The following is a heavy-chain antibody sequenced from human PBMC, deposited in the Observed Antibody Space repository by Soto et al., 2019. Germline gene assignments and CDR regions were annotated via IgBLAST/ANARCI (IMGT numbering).Heavy chain of an antibody. J-gene: IGHJ4*02. Sequence: SETLSLTCTVSGGSISSSSYYWGWIRQPPRKGLEWIGSIYYSGSTYYNPSLKSRVTISVDTSKNQFSLKLSSVAAADTAVYYCASLPDYYDSSGYFQVFDYWGQGTLVTVPS. CDR3: ASLPDYYDSSGYFQVFDY. CDR2: IYYSGST. D-gene: IGHD3-22*01. V-gene: IGHV4-39*01. CDR1: GGSISSSSYY.